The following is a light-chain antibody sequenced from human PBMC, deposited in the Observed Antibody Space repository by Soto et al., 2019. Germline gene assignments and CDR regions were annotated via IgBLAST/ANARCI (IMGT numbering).Light chain of an antibody. CDR1: QSVSSY. CDR2: DAS. CDR3: QQRSNWPFT. V-gene: IGKV3-11*01. Sequence: EFGLTQSPATLFLSPGERATLSCGASQSVSSYLAWYQQKPGQAPRLLIHDASNRATGIPARFSGSGSGTDFTLTISSLEPEDFAVYYCQQRSNWPFTFGQGTRLEIK. J-gene: IGKJ5*01.